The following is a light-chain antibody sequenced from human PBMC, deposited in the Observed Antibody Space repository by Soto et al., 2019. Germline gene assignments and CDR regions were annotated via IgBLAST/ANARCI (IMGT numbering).Light chain of an antibody. J-gene: IGKJ4*01. CDR2: DAS. CDR1: QSISTW. V-gene: IGKV1-5*01. CDR3: QQCASYPLT. Sequence: DIQMTQSPSTLSASVGDRVAITCRASQSISTWLAWYQQKPGKAPKLRIYDASTLQSGVPSRFSGSGSGTEFTLTISSLQPDDFATYYCQQCASYPLTFGGGTTLEI.